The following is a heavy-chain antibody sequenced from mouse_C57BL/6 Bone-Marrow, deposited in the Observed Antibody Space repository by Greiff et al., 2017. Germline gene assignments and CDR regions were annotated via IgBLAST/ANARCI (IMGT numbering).Heavy chain of an antibody. CDR3: ARGIITPGVRYFDV. D-gene: IGHD1-1*01. Sequence: VKLMESGAELARPGASVKLSCKASGYTFTSYGISWVKQRTGQGLEWIGEIYPRSGNTYYNEKFTGTATLTADKSSSSAYIELRSLSSEDSACYFCARGIITPGVRYFDVWRTADTVTSS. V-gene: IGHV1-81*01. CDR1: GYTFTSYG. CDR2: IYPRSGNT. J-gene: IGHJ1*03.